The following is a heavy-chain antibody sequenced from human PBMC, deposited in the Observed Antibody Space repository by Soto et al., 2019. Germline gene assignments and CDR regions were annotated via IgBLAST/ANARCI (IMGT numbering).Heavy chain of an antibody. Sequence: QVQLVQSGAEVKKPGSSVTVSCKASGGTFGNSAISWVRQAPGQGLEWMGGIIPIFRTPDYAQKFQGRVRITADESTSTAYMELTSLRSEDTAVYYCARDKDRQQLGGNYYYGIDVWGQGTTVTVSS. CDR3: ARDKDRQQLGGNYYYGIDV. D-gene: IGHD3-3*02. CDR1: GGTFGNSA. V-gene: IGHV1-69*12. CDR2: IIPIFRTP. J-gene: IGHJ6*02.